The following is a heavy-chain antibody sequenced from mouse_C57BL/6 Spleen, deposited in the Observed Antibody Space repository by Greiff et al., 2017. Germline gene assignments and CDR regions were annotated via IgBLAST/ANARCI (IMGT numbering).Heavy chain of an antibody. CDR2: INPGSGGT. J-gene: IGHJ4*01. Sequence: QVQLKQSGAELVRPGASVKVSCKASGYAFTNYLIEWVKQRPGQGLEWIGVINPGSGGTNYNEKFKGKATLTADKSSSTAYMQLSSLTSEDSAVYFCARDYDGSYYAMGYWGQGTSVTVSS. CDR3: ARDYDGSYYAMGY. V-gene: IGHV1-54*01. CDR1: GYAFTNYL. D-gene: IGHD2-3*01.